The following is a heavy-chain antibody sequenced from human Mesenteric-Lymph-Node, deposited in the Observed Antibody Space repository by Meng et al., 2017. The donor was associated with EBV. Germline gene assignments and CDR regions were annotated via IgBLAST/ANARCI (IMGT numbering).Heavy chain of an antibody. CDR2: INTNTGNP. D-gene: IGHD2-15*01. CDR3: ARAPRSGIAPGGY. J-gene: IGHJ4*02. Sequence: QVQLVQSGSELKNPXXXXKVXCKASGYTFTTYAMNWVRQDAGQGLEWMGWINTNTGNPTYAQGFTGRFVFSLVTSVSTAYLQISSLKAEDTAVYYCARAPRSGIAPGGYWGQGTLVTVSS. CDR1: GYTFTTYA. V-gene: IGHV7-4-1*02.